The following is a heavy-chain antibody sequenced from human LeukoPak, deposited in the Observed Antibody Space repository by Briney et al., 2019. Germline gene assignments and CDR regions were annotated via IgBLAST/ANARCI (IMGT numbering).Heavy chain of an antibody. CDR1: GFTFSSYG. CDR2: IWYDGSNK. D-gene: IGHD1-26*01. V-gene: IGHV3-33*01. CDR3: ARDRFPNLYSGSYYGY. Sequence: PGRSLRLSCAASGFTFSSYGMHWVRQAPGKGLEWVAVIWYDGSNKYYADSVKGRFTISRDNSKNTLYLQMNSLRAEDTAVYYCARDRFPNLYSGSYYGYWGQGTLVTVSS. J-gene: IGHJ4*02.